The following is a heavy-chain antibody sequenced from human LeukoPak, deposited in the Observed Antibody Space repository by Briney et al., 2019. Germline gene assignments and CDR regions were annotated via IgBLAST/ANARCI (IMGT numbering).Heavy chain of an antibody. CDR3: AKRIAVAGKPLEY. V-gene: IGHV4-34*01. Sequence: SETLSLTCAVYGVSFSGYYWSWIRQPPGKGLEWIGEINHSGSTNYNPSLKSRVTISVDTSKNQFSLKLSSVTAADTAVYYCAKRIAVAGKPLEYWGQGTLVTVSS. J-gene: IGHJ4*02. D-gene: IGHD6-19*01. CDR1: GVSFSGYY. CDR2: INHSGST.